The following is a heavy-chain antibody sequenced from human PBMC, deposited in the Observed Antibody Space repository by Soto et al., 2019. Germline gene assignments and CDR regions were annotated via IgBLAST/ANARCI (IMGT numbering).Heavy chain of an antibody. Sequence: QVQLVESGGGVVQPGRSLRLSCAASGFTFSSYAMHWVRQAPGKGLEWVAVISYDGSNKYYADSVKGRFTISRDNSKNTLYLQMNSLRAEDTAVYYCARESRAYYYDSSDYFDYWGQGTLVTVSS. CDR1: GFTFSSYA. CDR3: ARESRAYYYDSSDYFDY. V-gene: IGHV3-30-3*01. CDR2: ISYDGSNK. J-gene: IGHJ4*02. D-gene: IGHD3-22*01.